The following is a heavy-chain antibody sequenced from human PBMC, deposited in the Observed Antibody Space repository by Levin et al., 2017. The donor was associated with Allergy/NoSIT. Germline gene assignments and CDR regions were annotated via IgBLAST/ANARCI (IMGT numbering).Heavy chain of an antibody. D-gene: IGHD1-26*01. CDR1: GFTFSDYY. J-gene: IGHJ4*02. CDR3: ARGPRGGSYYFDY. Sequence: LSLTCAASGFTFSDYYMSWIRQAPGKGLEWVSYISSSGSTIKYADSVKGRFTISRDNAKNSLFLQMNSLRAEDTAVYYCARGPRGGSYYFDYWGQGTLVTVSS. CDR2: ISSSGSTI. V-gene: IGHV3-11*01.